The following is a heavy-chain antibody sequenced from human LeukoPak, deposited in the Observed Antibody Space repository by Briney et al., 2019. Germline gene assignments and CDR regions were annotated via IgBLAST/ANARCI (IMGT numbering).Heavy chain of an antibody. J-gene: IGHJ4*02. CDR1: GFIVSSSY. V-gene: IGHV3-53*01. CDR3: AKGDTDCTCPGY. CDR2: FQRDGHT. Sequence: GGSLRLSCAASGFIVSSSYMSWVRQTPGKGLEWVSTFQRDGHTAYADSVKGRFTISRDVSENSIYLQMNSLRVEDTAVYYCAKGDTDCTCPGYWGRGTLVTVSS. D-gene: IGHD2-21*02.